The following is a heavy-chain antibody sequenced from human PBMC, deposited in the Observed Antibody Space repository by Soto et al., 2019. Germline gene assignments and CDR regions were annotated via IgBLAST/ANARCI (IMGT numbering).Heavy chain of an antibody. CDR1: GFTFNSAW. CDR3: TTDLPTLIPQVDD. CDR2: IRSKVDGGTT. V-gene: IGHV3-15*07. D-gene: IGHD4-4*01. J-gene: IGHJ4*02. Sequence: GGSLRLSCAASGFTFNSAWLNWVRQAPGKGLEFVGRIRSKVDGGTTDYAAPVKGRFTISRDDSKDTLYLQMNNLKTEDTAVYYCTTDLPTLIPQVDDWGTGTLVTVSS.